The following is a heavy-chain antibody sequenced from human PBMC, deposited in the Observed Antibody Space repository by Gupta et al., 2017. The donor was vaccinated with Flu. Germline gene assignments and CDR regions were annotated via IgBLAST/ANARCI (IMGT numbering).Heavy chain of an antibody. V-gene: IGHV1-18*01. Sequence: QVQLVQSGAEVKKPGASVKVSCKASGYTFTSYGIRWVRQAPGQGLEWMGWISAYNGNTNYAQKLQGRVTMTTDTSTSTAYMELRSLRSDDTAVYYCARFRGQTAAGTTYYYGMDVWGQGTTVTVSS. J-gene: IGHJ6*02. D-gene: IGHD6-19*01. CDR1: GYTFTSYG. CDR3: ARFRGQTAAGTTYYYGMDV. CDR2: ISAYNGNT.